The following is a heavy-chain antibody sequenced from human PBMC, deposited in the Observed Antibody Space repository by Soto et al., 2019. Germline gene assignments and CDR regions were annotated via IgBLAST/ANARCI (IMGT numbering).Heavy chain of an antibody. CDR3: ARDRPVVVVAATRWFDP. V-gene: IGHV1-18*01. D-gene: IGHD2-15*01. Sequence: QVQLMQSGAEVKKPGASVKVSCKASGYTFTSYGISWVRQAPGQGLEWMGWISAYNGNTNYAQKLQGRVTMTTDTSTSTAYMELRSLRSDDTAVYYCARDRPVVVVAATRWFDPWGQGTLVTVSS. J-gene: IGHJ5*02. CDR2: ISAYNGNT. CDR1: GYTFTSYG.